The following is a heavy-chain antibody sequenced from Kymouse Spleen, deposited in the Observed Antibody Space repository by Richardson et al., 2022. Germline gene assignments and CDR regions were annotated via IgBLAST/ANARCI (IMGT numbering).Heavy chain of an antibody. CDR1: GGSFSGYY. CDR3: AREGITMVRGVTRLL*L. D-gene: IGHD3-10*01. CDR2: INHSGST. J-gene: IGHJ4*02. Sequence: QVQLQQWGAGLLKPSETLSLTCAVYGGSFSGYYWSWIRQPPGKGLEWIGEINHSGSTNYNPSLKSRVTISVDTSKNQFSLKLSSVTAADTAVYYCAREGITMVRGVTRLL*LLGPGNPGHRLL. V-gene: IGHV4-34*01.